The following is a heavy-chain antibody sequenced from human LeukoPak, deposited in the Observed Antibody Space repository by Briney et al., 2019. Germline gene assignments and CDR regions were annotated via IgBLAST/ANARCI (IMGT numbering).Heavy chain of an antibody. J-gene: IGHJ4*02. D-gene: IGHD3-16*02. V-gene: IGHV4-39*01. CDR1: GGSISSYY. Sequence: SETLSLTCTVSGGSISSYYWGWIRQPPGKGLEWIGSIYYSGSTYYNPSLKSRVTISVDTSKNQFSLKLSSVTAADTAVYYCARSSLGGYPYFDYWGQGTLVTVSS. CDR3: ARSSLGGYPYFDY. CDR2: IYYSGST.